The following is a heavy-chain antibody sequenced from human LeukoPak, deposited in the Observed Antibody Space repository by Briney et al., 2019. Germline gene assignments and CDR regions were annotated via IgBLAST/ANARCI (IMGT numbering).Heavy chain of an antibody. CDR3: ARGLSGYASSLGY. D-gene: IGHD6-6*01. CDR2: TSSSDAGT. J-gene: IGHJ4*02. CDR1: GFTFSSYG. Sequence: GGSLRLSCAASGFTFSSYGMSWVRQAPGKGLEWVSATSSSDAGTYYADSVRGRFTISRDNSKNTLYLQMNSLRAEDTAVYYCARGLSGYASSLGYWGQGTLVTVSA. V-gene: IGHV3-23*01.